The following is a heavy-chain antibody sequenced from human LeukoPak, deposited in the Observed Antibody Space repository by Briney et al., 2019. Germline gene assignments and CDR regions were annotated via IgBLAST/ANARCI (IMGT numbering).Heavy chain of an antibody. CDR1: GFTFSSCA. V-gene: IGHV3-23*01. Sequence: QSGGSLRLSCAASGFTFSSCAMSWVRQAPGKGLEWVSAISGSGGSTYYADSVKGRFTISRDNSKNTLYLQMNSLRAEDTAVYYCATAGYSSSWYPDDYWGQGTLVTVSS. J-gene: IGHJ4*02. D-gene: IGHD6-13*01. CDR2: ISGSGGST. CDR3: ATAGYSSSWYPDDY.